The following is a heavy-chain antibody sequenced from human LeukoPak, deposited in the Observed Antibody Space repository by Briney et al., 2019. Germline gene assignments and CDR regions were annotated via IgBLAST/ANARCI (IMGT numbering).Heavy chain of an antibody. D-gene: IGHD1-26*01. V-gene: IGHV3-23*01. Sequence: GGSLRLSCAASGFTFSSYAMSWVRQAPGKGLEWVSAISGSGGSTYYADSVKGRFTISRDNSKNTLYLQMSSLRAEDTAVYYCAKDHRRYSGTLCDYWGQGTLVTVSS. CDR2: ISGSGGST. CDR3: AKDHRRYSGTLCDY. CDR1: GFTFSSYA. J-gene: IGHJ4*02.